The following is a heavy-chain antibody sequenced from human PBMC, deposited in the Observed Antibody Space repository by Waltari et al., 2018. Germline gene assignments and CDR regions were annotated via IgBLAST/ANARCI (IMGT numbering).Heavy chain of an antibody. Sequence: ELQLLDSGGGLVQPGGSLRLSCAASGFPFSRCAMSWGRQAPGNEEEGGAGMSDSGGNTHYADSVRGRVTISRDNAKNTLYLQMNSLRAEDTAVYYCAKDSFQWFGNLVHYFDSWGQGTLVSVSS. D-gene: IGHD3-10*01. CDR3: AKDSFQWFGNLVHYFDS. CDR2: MSDSGGNT. CDR1: GFPFSRCA. V-gene: IGHV3-23*01. J-gene: IGHJ4*02.